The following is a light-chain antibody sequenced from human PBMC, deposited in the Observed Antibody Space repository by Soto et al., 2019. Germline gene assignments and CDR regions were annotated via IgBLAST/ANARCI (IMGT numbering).Light chain of an antibody. CDR2: GAS. CDR1: QSVSSSY. V-gene: IGKV3-20*01. CDR3: QQFGDYPLT. Sequence: EIVLTQSPGTLSLSPGERATLSCRASQSVSSSYLAWYQHKPGQAPRLLIYGASNRATGIPDRFSGSGSGTGFTLTISRLEPEDFAVYFCQQFGDYPLTFGGGNKVEIK. J-gene: IGKJ4*01.